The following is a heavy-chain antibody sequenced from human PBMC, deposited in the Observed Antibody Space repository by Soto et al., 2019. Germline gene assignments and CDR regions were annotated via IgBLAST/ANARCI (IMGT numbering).Heavy chain of an antibody. V-gene: IGHV4-59*08. CDR2: IYYSGST. D-gene: IGHD3-3*01. Sequence: PSETLSLTCTVSGGSISSYYWSWIRQPPGKGLEWIGYIYYSGSTNYNPSLKSRVTISVDTSKNQFSLKLSSVTAADTAVYYCASHSLVETWSGYSHIGYWRRGTLVTVSS. CDR1: GGSISSYY. J-gene: IGHJ4*02. CDR3: ASHSLVETWSGYSHIGY.